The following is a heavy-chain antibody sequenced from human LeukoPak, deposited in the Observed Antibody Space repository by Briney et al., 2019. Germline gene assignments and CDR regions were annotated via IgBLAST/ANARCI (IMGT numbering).Heavy chain of an antibody. V-gene: IGHV1-69*05. Sequence: SVKVSCKASGGTFSSYAISWVRQAPGQGLEWMGRIIPIFGTANYAQKFQGRVTITTDESTGTAYMELSSLRSEDTAVYYCARELGDYGDYVDAFDIWGQGTMVTVSS. CDR1: GGTFSSYA. CDR3: ARELGDYGDYVDAFDI. D-gene: IGHD4-17*01. CDR2: IIPIFGTA. J-gene: IGHJ3*02.